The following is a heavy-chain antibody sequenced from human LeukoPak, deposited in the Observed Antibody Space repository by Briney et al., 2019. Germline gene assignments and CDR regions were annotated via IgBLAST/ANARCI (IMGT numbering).Heavy chain of an antibody. V-gene: IGHV1-18*04. J-gene: IGHJ4*02. CDR3: ARGYCSSTSCSPGGY. D-gene: IGHD2-2*01. Sequence: RASVKVSCKTSGYTFTGYYVNWVRQAPGQGLEWMGWISAYNGNTNYAQKLQGRVTMTTDTSTSTAYMELRSLRSDDTAVYYCARGYCSSTSCSPGGYWGQGTLVTVSS. CDR2: ISAYNGNT. CDR1: GYTFTGYY.